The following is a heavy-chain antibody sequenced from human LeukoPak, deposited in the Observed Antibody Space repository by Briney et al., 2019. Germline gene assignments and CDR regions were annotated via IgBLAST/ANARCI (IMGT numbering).Heavy chain of an antibody. V-gene: IGHV1-18*01. Sequence: ASVKVSCKASGYSFSGNGITWVRQAPGQGLEWMGWISTYNTNTNYAQKLQGRVNMTTDTSTSTVYMELRSLRSDDTGVYYCARQITMIEEGAFDIWGQGTMVTVSS. CDR2: ISTYNTNT. CDR3: ARQITMIEEGAFDI. D-gene: IGHD3-22*01. J-gene: IGHJ3*02. CDR1: GYSFSGNG.